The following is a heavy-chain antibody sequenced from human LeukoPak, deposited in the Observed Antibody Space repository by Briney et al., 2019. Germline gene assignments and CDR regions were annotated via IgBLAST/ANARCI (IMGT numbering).Heavy chain of an antibody. CDR1: GFTFSSYE. Sequence: GGSLRLSCAASGFTFSSYEMNWVRQAPGKGLEWVGRIKSKTDDGTTDYAAPVKGRFTISRDDLKETLYLQMNSLKTEDTAVYYCTTGYSNYLRYYYYFYMDVWGKGTTVTVSS. J-gene: IGHJ6*03. CDR3: TTGYSNYLRYYYYFYMDV. V-gene: IGHV3-15*01. D-gene: IGHD4-11*01. CDR2: IKSKTDDGTT.